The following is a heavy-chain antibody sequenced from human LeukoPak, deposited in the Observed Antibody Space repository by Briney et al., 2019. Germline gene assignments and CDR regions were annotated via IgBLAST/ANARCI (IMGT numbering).Heavy chain of an antibody. D-gene: IGHD2-15*01. CDR1: GGSISSHY. V-gene: IGHV4-59*11. J-gene: IGHJ4*02. CDR3: ASQSGIVFDY. Sequence: NSSETLSLTCTVSGGSISSHYWSWIRQPPGRGLEWIGYISYSGSTNYNPSLKSRVIMSVDTSKNQFSLKLSSVTAADTAVYFCASQSGIVFDYWSQGTLVTVSS. CDR2: ISYSGST.